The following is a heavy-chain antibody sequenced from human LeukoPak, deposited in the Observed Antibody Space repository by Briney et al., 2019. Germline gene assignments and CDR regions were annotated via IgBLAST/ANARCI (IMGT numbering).Heavy chain of an antibody. CDR1: GYTFTGYY. V-gene: IGHV1-2*02. D-gene: IGHD5-18*01. Sequence: GASVKVSCKASGYTFTGYYMHWVRQAPGQGLEWMGWIYPNSGGTNYAQKFQGRVTMTRDTSISTAYIELSRLRSHDTALYYFSRDIGGYSYGSDCWGQGSLVTASS. CDR2: IYPNSGGT. J-gene: IGHJ4*02. CDR3: SRDIGGYSYGSDC.